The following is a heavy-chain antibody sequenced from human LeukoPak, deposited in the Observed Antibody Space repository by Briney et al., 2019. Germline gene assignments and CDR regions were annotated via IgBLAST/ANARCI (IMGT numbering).Heavy chain of an antibody. D-gene: IGHD3-22*01. Sequence: GEPLKISCKGSGYSFTSYWIGWVRQMPGKGLEWMGIIYPGDSDTRYSPSFQGQVTISADKSISTAYLQWSSLKASDTAMYYCARQWTATYYYDSSGYAFDIWGQGTMVTVSS. V-gene: IGHV5-51*01. J-gene: IGHJ3*02. CDR3: ARQWTATYYYDSSGYAFDI. CDR2: IYPGDSDT. CDR1: GYSFTSYW.